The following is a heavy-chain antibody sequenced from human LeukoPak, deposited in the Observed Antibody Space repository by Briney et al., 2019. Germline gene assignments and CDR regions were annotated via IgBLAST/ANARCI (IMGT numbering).Heavy chain of an antibody. J-gene: IGHJ4*02. D-gene: IGHD1-26*01. CDR1: GFTFSEST. CDR3: TRGGYGGNYYGIDY. Sequence: GGSLRLSCAASGFTFSESTMHWVRQGSGKGLEWVGRIRTKPKSYATEYAASVKGRSTISRDDSKNAAYLQMNSLKTEDTAVYYCTRGGYGGNYYGIDYWGQGTLVTVSS. V-gene: IGHV3-73*01. CDR2: IRTKPKSYAT.